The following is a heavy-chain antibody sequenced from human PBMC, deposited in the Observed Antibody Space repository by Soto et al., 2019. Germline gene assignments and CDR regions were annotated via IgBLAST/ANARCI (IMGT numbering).Heavy chain of an antibody. D-gene: IGHD2-21*02. J-gene: IGHJ4*02. CDR3: ARATGSGGDCYPLCYFDY. Sequence: QVQLVQSGAEVKKPGSSVKVSCKASGGTFSSYAISWVRQAPGQGLEWMGGIIPIFGTANYAQKFQGRVTITADESTSTAYMEVSRLRSEYTAVYYCARATGSGGDCYPLCYFDYWGQGTLVTVSS. V-gene: IGHV1-69*12. CDR2: IIPIFGTA. CDR1: GGTFSSYA.